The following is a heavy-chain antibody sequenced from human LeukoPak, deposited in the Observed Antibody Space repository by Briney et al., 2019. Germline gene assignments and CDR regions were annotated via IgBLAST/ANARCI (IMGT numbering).Heavy chain of an antibody. D-gene: IGHD2-2*01. CDR3: ARGVAVVVPAAMVYFDY. J-gene: IGHJ4*02. V-gene: IGHV4-34*01. Sequence: SETLSLTCAVYGGSFSGYYWSWIRQPPGKGLEWIGEINHSGSTNYNPSLKSRVTISVDTSKNQFSLKLSSVTAADTAVYYCARGVAVVVPAAMVYFDYWAREPWSPSPQ. CDR1: GGSFSGYY. CDR2: INHSGST.